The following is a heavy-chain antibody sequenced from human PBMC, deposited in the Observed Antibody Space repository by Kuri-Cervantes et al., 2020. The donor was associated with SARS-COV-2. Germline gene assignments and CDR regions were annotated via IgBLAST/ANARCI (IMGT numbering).Heavy chain of an antibody. J-gene: IGHJ6*02. D-gene: IGHD3-3*01. V-gene: IGHV3-15*01. CDR3: ARALDGAVTRYYYYYGMDV. CDR2: IKSKTDGGTT. CDR1: GFTFSNAW. Sequence: GGSLRLSCAASGFTFSNAWMSWVRQAPGKGLEWVGRIKSKTDGGTTDYAAPVKGRFTISRDDSKNTLYLQMNSLRAEDTAVYYCARALDGAVTRYYYYYGMDVWGQGTTVTVSS.